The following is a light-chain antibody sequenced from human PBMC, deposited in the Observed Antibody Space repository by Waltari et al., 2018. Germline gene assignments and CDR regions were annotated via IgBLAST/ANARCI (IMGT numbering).Light chain of an antibody. CDR3: SSYSSSTTPLI. CDR1: SSDVGVYNY. J-gene: IGLJ2*01. CDR2: DVS. V-gene: IGLV2-14*03. Sequence: QSALTQPASVSGSPGQSITISCIETSSDVGVYNYVSWYQQHPGKPPKLMIYDVSNRPSGVSSRFSGSKSGNTASLTISGLQAEDEADYYCSSYSSSTTPLIFGGGTKLTVL.